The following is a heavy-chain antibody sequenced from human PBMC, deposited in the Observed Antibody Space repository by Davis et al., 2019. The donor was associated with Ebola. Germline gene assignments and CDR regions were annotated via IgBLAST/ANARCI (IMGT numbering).Heavy chain of an antibody. CDR1: GFTFSSYG. CDR3: AKGTIFDI. V-gene: IGHV3-30*18. CDR2: ISYDGSNK. Sequence: PGGSLRLSCAASGFTFSSYGMHWVRQAPGKGLEWVAVISYDGSNKYYADSVKGRFTISRDNSKNTLYLQMNSLRAEDTAVYYCAKGTIFDIWGQGTMVTVSS. J-gene: IGHJ3*02. D-gene: IGHD3-3*01.